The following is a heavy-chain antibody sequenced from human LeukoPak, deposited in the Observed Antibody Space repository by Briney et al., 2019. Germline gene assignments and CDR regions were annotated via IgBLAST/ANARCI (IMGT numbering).Heavy chain of an antibody. CDR1: GASISSSTDY. Sequence: SETQSLTCTVSGASISSSTDYWGWIRQPPGKGLEWIGSIYYSGSTYYNPSLKSRVTISVDTSKNQFSLILSSVTTADTAVYYCAREVVAAAGTVDYWGQGTLVTVSS. J-gene: IGHJ4*02. CDR3: AREVVAAAGTVDY. D-gene: IGHD6-13*01. CDR2: IYYSGST. V-gene: IGHV4-39*07.